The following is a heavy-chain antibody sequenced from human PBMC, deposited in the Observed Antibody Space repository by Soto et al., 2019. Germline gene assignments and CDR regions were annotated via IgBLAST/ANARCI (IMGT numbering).Heavy chain of an antibody. V-gene: IGHV1-46*01. CDR2: INPSGGST. Sequence: ASVKVSCKASGYTFTSYYMHWVRQAPGQGLEWMGIINPSGGSTSYAQKFQGRVTMTRDTSTSTVYMELSSLRSEDTAVYYCAREAASSIAALYYYYGMDVWGQGTTVTV. CDR3: AREAASSIAALYYYYGMDV. J-gene: IGHJ6*02. CDR1: GYTFTSYY. D-gene: IGHD6-6*01.